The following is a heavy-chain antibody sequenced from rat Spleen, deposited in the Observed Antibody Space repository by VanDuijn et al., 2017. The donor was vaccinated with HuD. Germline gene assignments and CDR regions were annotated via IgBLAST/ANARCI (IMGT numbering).Heavy chain of an antibody. CDR2: ISPSGGST. CDR1: GFTFNNYW. V-gene: IGHV5-19*01. D-gene: IGHD1-4*01. Sequence: EAQLVESGGGLGQPGRSLKLSCVASGFTFNNYWMTWIRQAPTKGLDWVASISPSGGSTHYRDSAKGRFTISRDSAKSTLYLQMDSLRSEDTATYYCATAGSRVSRFAYWGQGTLVTVSS. J-gene: IGHJ3*01. CDR3: ATAGSRVSRFAY.